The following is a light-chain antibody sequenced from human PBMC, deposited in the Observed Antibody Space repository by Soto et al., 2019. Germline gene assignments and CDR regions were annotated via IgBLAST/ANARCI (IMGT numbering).Light chain of an antibody. J-gene: IGKJ1*01. V-gene: IGKV3-15*01. CDR1: QIISSY. Sequence: EIGVTKSPATVSLSPGKRATLTCRASQIISSYLFWYQQKPGQAPRLLIYGASTRATGIPARFSGSGSGTEFTLTISSLQSEDFAVYYCQLYNNLPRPFAQGTRLDIK. CDR3: QLYNNLPRP. CDR2: GAS.